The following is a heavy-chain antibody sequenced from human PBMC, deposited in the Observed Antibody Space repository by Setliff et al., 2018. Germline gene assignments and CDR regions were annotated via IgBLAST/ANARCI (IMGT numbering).Heavy chain of an antibody. Sequence: SETLSLTFTVSGGSISSSSYYWGWIRQPPGKGLEWIGSIYYSGSTYYNPSLKSRVTISVDTSKNQFSLKLSSVTAADTAVYYCARQDSGWFDYWGQGTLVTVSS. D-gene: IGHD5-12*01. CDR3: ARQDSGWFDY. CDR2: IYYSGST. V-gene: IGHV4-39*01. CDR1: GGSISSSSYY. J-gene: IGHJ4*02.